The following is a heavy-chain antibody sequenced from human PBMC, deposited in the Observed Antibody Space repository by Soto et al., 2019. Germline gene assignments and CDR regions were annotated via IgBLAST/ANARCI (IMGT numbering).Heavy chain of an antibody. V-gene: IGHV4-30-4*01. CDR2: IYYSGST. J-gene: IGHJ5*02. Sequence: SETLSLTCTVSGGSISSGDYYWSWIRQPPGKGLEWIGYIYYSGSTYYNPSLKSRVTISVDTSKNQFSLKLSSVTAADTAVYYCARDLNYYDSSRYRPDWFAPWGQGPLVTVSS. D-gene: IGHD3-22*01. CDR3: ARDLNYYDSSRYRPDWFAP. CDR1: GGSISSGDYY.